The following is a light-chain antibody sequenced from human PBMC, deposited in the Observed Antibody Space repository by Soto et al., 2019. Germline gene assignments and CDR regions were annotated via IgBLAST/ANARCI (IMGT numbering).Light chain of an antibody. CDR1: QGISSY. J-gene: IGKJ4*01. Sequence: IQFTQSPASLSASVEARVTITYRASQGISSYLAWYQQKPGKAPKLLIYAASTLQSGVPSRFSGSGSGTDFTLTISSLQPEDFATYYCQQLNSYPLTFGGGTKVDIK. CDR2: AAS. V-gene: IGKV1-9*01. CDR3: QQLNSYPLT.